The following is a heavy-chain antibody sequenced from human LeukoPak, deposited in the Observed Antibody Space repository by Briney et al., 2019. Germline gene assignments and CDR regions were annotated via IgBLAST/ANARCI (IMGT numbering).Heavy chain of an antibody. J-gene: IGHJ4*02. D-gene: IGHD5-12*01. V-gene: IGHV3-23*01. CDR2: ISGSGGGT. Sequence: GGSLRLSCAASGFTFSTYAMSWVRQAPGKGLEWVSTISGSGGGTYFADSVKGRFTISRDNSKNTLYLQMNSLRAEDTAVYYCARGPSGYHNTGGQGTLVTVSS. CDR1: GFTFSTYA. CDR3: ARGPSGYHNT.